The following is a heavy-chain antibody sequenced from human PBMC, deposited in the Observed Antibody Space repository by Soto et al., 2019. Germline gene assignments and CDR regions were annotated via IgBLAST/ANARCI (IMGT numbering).Heavy chain of an antibody. D-gene: IGHD4-17*01. J-gene: IGHJ4*02. V-gene: IGHV3-23*01. CDR1: GFTFSSYA. CDR3: AKDRWTTTVTTFDF. Sequence: GGSLRLSCAASGFTFSSYAMNWVRQAPGEGLEWVSAVSGSGGITYYADSVKGQFTISRDNSKNTLYLQVNSLRAEDTAVYYCAKDRWTTTVTTFDFWGQGTLVTVSS. CDR2: VSGSGGIT.